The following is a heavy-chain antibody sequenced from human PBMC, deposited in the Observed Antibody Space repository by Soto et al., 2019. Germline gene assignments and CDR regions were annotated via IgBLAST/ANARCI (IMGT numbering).Heavy chain of an antibody. CDR1: GGSISSGDYY. CDR2: IYYSGST. Sequence: PSETLSLTCTVSGGSISSGDYYWSWIRQHPGKGLEWIGYIYYSGSTYYNPSLKSRVTISVDTSKNQFSLKLSSVTAADTAMYYCARLSSSSSGWFDPWGQGTLVTVAS. CDR3: ARLSSSSSGWFDP. V-gene: IGHV4-31*03. J-gene: IGHJ5*02. D-gene: IGHD6-6*01.